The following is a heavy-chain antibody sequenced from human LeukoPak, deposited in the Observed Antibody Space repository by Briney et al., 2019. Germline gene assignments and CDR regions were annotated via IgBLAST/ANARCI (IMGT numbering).Heavy chain of an antibody. V-gene: IGHV4-59*01. J-gene: IGHJ6*03. CDR2: IYYSGST. CDR3: ARGPKDRYYYYYMDV. D-gene: IGHD3-3*01. CDR1: GCSISSYY. Sequence: PSETLSITCTDSGCSISSYYWSWIQQPPGKGLERIGNIYYSGSTNYNPSLKSRVTISVDTSKNQFSLKLSSVTAADTAVYYCARGPKDRYYYYYMDVWGKGTTVTVSS.